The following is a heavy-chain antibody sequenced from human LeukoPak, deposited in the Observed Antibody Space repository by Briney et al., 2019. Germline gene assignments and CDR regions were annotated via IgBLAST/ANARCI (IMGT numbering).Heavy chain of an antibody. Sequence: GKSLRLSCAASGFTFNNYAMSWVRQAPGKGLEWVSTISASAGSTNYADSVKGRFTISRDNSKNTLYLQMDSLRAEVTAIYYCAKTGRSGSFRYYFDYWGQGTLATVSS. CDR1: GFTFNNYA. V-gene: IGHV3-23*01. J-gene: IGHJ4*02. D-gene: IGHD3-10*01. CDR3: AKTGRSGSFRYYFDY. CDR2: ISASAGST.